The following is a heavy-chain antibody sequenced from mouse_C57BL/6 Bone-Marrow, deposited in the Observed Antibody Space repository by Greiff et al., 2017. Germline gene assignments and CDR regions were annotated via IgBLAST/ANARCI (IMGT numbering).Heavy chain of an antibody. CDR2: ISNGGGST. D-gene: IGHD4-1*02. Sequence: DVMLVESGGGLVQPGGSLKLSCAASGFTFSDYYMYWVRQTPEKRLEWVAYISNGGGSTYYPDTVKGRFTISRDNAKNTLYLQMSRLKSEDTAMYYCARRQLSAWFAYWGQGTLVTVSA. V-gene: IGHV5-12*01. CDR3: ARRQLSAWFAY. CDR1: GFTFSDYY. J-gene: IGHJ3*01.